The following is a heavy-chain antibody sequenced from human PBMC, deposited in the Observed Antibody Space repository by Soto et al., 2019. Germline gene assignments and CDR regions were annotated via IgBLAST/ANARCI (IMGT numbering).Heavy chain of an antibody. D-gene: IGHD6-6*01. V-gene: IGHV4-39*01. CDR3: ARHFEYSSSGSGT. J-gene: IGHJ5*02. CDR1: GGSISSSSYY. CDR2: IYYSGST. Sequence: SETLSLTCTVSGGSISSSSYYWGWIRQPPGKGLEWIGSIYYSGSTYYNPSLKSRVTISVDTSKNQFSLKLSSVTAADTAVYYCARHFEYSSSGSGTWGQGTLVTVSS.